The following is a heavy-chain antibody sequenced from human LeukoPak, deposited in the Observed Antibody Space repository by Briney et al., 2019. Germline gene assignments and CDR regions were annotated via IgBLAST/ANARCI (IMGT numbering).Heavy chain of an antibody. CDR2: IKQDGSEK. Sequence: GGSLRLSCAASGFTVSSNYMSWVRQAPGKGLEWVANIKQDGSEKYYVDSVKGRFTISRDNAKNSLYLQMNSLRAEDTAVYYCARDGDIVVVPAPFDYWGQGTLVTVSS. D-gene: IGHD2-2*01. V-gene: IGHV3-7*01. J-gene: IGHJ4*02. CDR1: GFTVSSNY. CDR3: ARDGDIVVVPAPFDY.